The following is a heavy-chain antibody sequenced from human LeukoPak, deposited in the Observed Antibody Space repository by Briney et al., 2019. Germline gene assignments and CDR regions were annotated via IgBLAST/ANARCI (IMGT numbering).Heavy chain of an antibody. CDR1: GYSFTSYW. Sequence: GESLKISCKGSGYSFTSYWIGWVRQMPGKGLEWMGIIYPGHSDTRYSPSFQGQVTISADKSISTAYLQWSSLKASDTAMYYCARPAYGSGSYYNSFIFDYWGQGTLVTVSS. D-gene: IGHD3-10*01. CDR3: ARPAYGSGSYYNSFIFDY. J-gene: IGHJ4*02. CDR2: IYPGHSDT. V-gene: IGHV5-51*01.